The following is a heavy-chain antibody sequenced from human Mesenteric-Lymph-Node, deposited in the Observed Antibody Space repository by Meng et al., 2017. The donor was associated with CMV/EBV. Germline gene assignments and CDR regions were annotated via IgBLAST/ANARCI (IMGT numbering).Heavy chain of an antibody. Sequence: TFSSYAISWVRQAPGQGLEWMGGIIPIFGTANYAQKFQGRVTITADKSTSTAYMELSSLRSEDTAVYYCARVSYDILTGLIGSWFDPWGQGTLVTDSS. J-gene: IGHJ5*02. CDR3: ARVSYDILTGLIGSWFDP. CDR2: IIPIFGTA. D-gene: IGHD3-9*01. V-gene: IGHV1-69*06. CDR1: TFSSYA.